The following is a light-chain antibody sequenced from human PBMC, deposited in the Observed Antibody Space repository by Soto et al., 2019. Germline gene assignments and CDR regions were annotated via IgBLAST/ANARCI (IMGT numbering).Light chain of an antibody. CDR3: LQRSNWPIT. V-gene: IGKV3-11*01. Sequence: EIVLTQSPATLSLSPGERATLSCRASQSVSSDLAWYQQKPGQAPRLLIYDASNRATGIPARFSGSGSGTDVTLTISSLEPDDCAVYYCLQRSNWPITFGQGTRLEIK. CDR1: QSVSSD. J-gene: IGKJ5*01. CDR2: DAS.